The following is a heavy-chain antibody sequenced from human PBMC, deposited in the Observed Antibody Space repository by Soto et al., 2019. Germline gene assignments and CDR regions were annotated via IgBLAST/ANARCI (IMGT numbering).Heavy chain of an antibody. D-gene: IGHD2-21*02. CDR2: INHSGST. CDR3: ARVELGTMTDDY. J-gene: IGHJ4*02. Sequence: SETLSLTCAVYGGSFSGYYWSWIRQPPGKGLEWIGEINHSGSTNYNPSLKSRVTISVDTSKNQFSLKLSSVTAADTAVYYCARVELGTMTDDYWGQGTLVTVSS. V-gene: IGHV4-34*01. CDR1: GGSFSGYY.